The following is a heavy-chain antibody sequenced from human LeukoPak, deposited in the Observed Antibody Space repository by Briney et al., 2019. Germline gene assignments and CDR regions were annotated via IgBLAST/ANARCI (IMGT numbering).Heavy chain of an antibody. J-gene: IGHJ2*01. V-gene: IGHV4-59*12. CDR3: ARTYYYDSSGYYEWYFDL. CDR1: GGSISSYY. CDR2: IYYSGST. Sequence: SETLSLTCTVSGGSISSYYWSWIRQPPGKGLEWIGYIYYSGSTNYNPSLKSRVTISVDRSKNQFSLKLSSVTAADTAVYYCARTYYYDSSGYYEWYFDLWGRGTLVTVSS. D-gene: IGHD3-22*01.